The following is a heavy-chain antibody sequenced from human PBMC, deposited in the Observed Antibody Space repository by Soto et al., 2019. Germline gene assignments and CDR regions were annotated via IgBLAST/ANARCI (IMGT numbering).Heavy chain of an antibody. CDR1: GFTFSAYG. CDR2: ISHDGTNK. Sequence: PGGSLILSCEVSGFTFSAYGMHWVRQAPGKGLEWVAAISHDGTNKYYADSVKGRFTISRDNSKNTLYLQMNSLRAEDTAVNYCAKVIWGQFIWFDPWGQGTLV. CDR3: AKVIWGQFIWFDP. J-gene: IGHJ5*02. D-gene: IGHD3-16*01. V-gene: IGHV3-30*18.